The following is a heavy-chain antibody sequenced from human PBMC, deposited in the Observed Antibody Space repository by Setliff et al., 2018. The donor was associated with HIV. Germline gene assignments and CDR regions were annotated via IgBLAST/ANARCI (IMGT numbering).Heavy chain of an antibody. CDR2: INYSGST. J-gene: IGHJ4*02. CDR3: ARRMAAGTFDY. D-gene: IGHD6-13*01. V-gene: IGHV4-34*01. Sequence: PSETLSLTCAVYGASFSAYYWSWIRQPPGKGLEWIGEINYSGSTNYKASLKSRVTISADTSKNQISLKLSSVTAADTAMYYCARRMAAGTFDYWGQGTLVTVSS. CDR1: GASFSAYY.